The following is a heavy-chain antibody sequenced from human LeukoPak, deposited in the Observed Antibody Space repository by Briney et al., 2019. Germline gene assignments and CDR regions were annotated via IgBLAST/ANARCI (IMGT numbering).Heavy chain of an antibody. V-gene: IGHV4-59*01. J-gene: IGHJ4*02. CDR1: GGSISSYY. D-gene: IGHD1-26*01. Sequence: PSETLSLTCTVSGGSISSYYWSWIRQPPGKGLEWIGYIYYSGSTNYNPSLKSRVTISVDTSKNQFSLKLSSVTAAATAVYYCARAPSVGATSYFDYWGQGTLVTVSS. CDR3: ARAPSVGATSYFDY. CDR2: IYYSGST.